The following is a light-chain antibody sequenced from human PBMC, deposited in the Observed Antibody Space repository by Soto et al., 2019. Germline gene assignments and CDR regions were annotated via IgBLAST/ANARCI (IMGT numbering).Light chain of an antibody. Sequence: EIVLTQSPGTLSLSPGERATLSCRASQSVSSNFLAWYQQKPGPAPRLLIYGASSRAIGIPDRFSGSRLGTDFTHAISRLEPDDFAVYYCHQYDTSPWTFGQGTKVEIK. CDR2: GAS. CDR3: HQYDTSPWT. CDR1: QSVSSNF. J-gene: IGKJ1*01. V-gene: IGKV3-20*01.